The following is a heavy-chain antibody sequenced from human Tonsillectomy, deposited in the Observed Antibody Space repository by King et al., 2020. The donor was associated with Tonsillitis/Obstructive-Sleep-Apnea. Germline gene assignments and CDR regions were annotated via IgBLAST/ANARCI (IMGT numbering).Heavy chain of an antibody. CDR1: GGSISSSSYY. D-gene: IGHD3-10*01. CDR2: IYYSGST. Sequence: LQLQESGPGLVKPSETLSLTCTVSGGSISSSSYYWGWIRQPPGKGLEWIGSIYYSGSTYYNPSLKSRVTISVDTSKNQFSLKLSSVTAADTAVYYCARRRGSFVYYMDVWGKGTTVTVSS. V-gene: IGHV4-39*01. J-gene: IGHJ6*03. CDR3: ARRRGSFVYYMDV.